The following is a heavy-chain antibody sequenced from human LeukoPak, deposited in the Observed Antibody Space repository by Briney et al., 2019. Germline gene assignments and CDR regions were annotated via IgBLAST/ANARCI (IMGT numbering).Heavy chain of an antibody. CDR2: ISAYNGNT. Sequence: ASVKVSCKASGYTFTSYGISWVRQAPGQGLEWMGWISAYNGNTNYAQKLQGRVTMTTDTSTSTAYMELRSLRSDDTAVYYCARVYYILTGYYSRGSTPDYWGQGTLVTVSS. D-gene: IGHD3-9*01. V-gene: IGHV1-18*01. J-gene: IGHJ4*02. CDR3: ARVYYILTGYYSRGSTPDY. CDR1: GYTFTSYG.